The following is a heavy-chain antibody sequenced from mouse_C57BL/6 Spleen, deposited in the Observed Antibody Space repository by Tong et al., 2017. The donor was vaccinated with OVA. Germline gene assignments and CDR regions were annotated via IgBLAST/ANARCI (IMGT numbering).Heavy chain of an antibody. CDR2: IWTGGGT. Sequence: VQLQESGPGLVAPSQSLSITCTVSGFSLTSYAISWVRQPPGKGLEWLGVIWTGGGTNYNSALKSRLSISKDNSKSQVILKMNSLQTNDTARYYCASYLYGSSYEGYFDVWGTGTTVTVSS. J-gene: IGHJ1*03. D-gene: IGHD1-1*01. CDR1: GFSLTSYA. CDR3: ASYLYGSSYEGYFDV. V-gene: IGHV2-9-1*01.